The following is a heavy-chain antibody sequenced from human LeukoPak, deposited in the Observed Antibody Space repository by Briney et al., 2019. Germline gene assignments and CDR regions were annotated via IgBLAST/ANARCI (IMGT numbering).Heavy chain of an antibody. D-gene: IGHD2-2*01. CDR1: GGSFSGYY. CDR3: ARGGRYCSSTSCYYWFDP. V-gene: IGHV4-34*01. J-gene: IGHJ5*02. Sequence: PSETLSLTCAVYGGSFSGYYWSWIRQPPGKGLEWIGEINHSGSTNYNPSLKSRVTISVDTSKNRFSLKLSSVTAADTAVYYCARGGRYCSSTSCYYWFDPWGQGTLVTVSS. CDR2: INHSGST.